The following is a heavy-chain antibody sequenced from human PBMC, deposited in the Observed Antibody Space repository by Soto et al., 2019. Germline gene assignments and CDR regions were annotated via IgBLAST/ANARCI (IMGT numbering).Heavy chain of an antibody. J-gene: IGHJ6*02. Sequence: GGSLRLSCAASGFTFSNAWMNWVRQAPGKGLEWVGRIKSKTDGGTTDYAAPVKGRFTISRDDSKNTLYLQMNSLKTEDTAVYYCTTDGYGSGSYKVDVWGQGTTVTVSS. CDR3: TTDGYGSGSYKVDV. V-gene: IGHV3-15*07. D-gene: IGHD3-10*01. CDR2: IKSKTDGGTT. CDR1: GFTFSNAW.